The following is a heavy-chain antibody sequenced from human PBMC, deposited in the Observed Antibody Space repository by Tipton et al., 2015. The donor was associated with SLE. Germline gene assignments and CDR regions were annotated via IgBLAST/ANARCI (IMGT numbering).Heavy chain of an antibody. Sequence: TLSLTCTVSGGSISSSSYYWSWIRQPPGKGLEWIGYIYYSGSTNYNPSLKSRVTISVDTSKNQFSLKLSSVTAADTAVYYCARHLSVVNWFDPWGQGTLVTVSS. D-gene: IGHD2-15*01. CDR2: IYYSGST. J-gene: IGHJ5*02. CDR3: ARHLSVVNWFDP. CDR1: GGSISSSSYY. V-gene: IGHV4-61*01.